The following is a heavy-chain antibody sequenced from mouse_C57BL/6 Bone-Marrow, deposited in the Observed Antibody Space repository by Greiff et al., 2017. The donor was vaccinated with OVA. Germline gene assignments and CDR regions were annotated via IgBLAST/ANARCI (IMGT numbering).Heavy chain of an antibody. CDR2: FTMYSDAT. V-gene: IGHV1-49*01. Sequence: LVESGAELVRPGSSVKLSCKDSYFAFMASAMHWVKQRPGHGLEWIGSFTMYSDATEYSENFKGKATLTANTSSSTAYMELSSLTSEDSAVYYCARGGGYGNYVFAYWGQGTLVTVSA. CDR3: ARGGGYGNYVFAY. D-gene: IGHD2-1*01. CDR1: YFAFMASA. J-gene: IGHJ3*01.